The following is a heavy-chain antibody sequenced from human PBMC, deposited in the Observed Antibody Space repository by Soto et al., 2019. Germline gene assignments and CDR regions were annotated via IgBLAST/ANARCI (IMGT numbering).Heavy chain of an antibody. D-gene: IGHD1-7*01. J-gene: IGHJ4*02. CDR1: GGSISSYY. CDR3: ASYRRTREVSQGFDY. CDR2: IYYSGST. V-gene: IGHV4-59*01. Sequence: PSETLSLTCTVSGGSISSYYWSWIRQPPGKGLEWIGYIYYSGSTNYNPSLKSRVTISVDTSKNQFSLKLSSVTAADTAVYYCASYRRTREVSQGFDYWGQGTLVTVSS.